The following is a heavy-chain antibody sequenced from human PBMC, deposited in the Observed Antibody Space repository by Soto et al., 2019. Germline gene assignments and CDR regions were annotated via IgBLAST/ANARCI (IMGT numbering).Heavy chain of an antibody. Sequence: SETLSLTCTVSGGSISSYYWSWIRQPPGKGLEWIGYIYYSGSTNYNPSLKSRVTISVDTSKNQFSLKLSSVTAADTAVYYCARHYGKKYQLLSGYYYYMDVWGKGTTVTVSS. V-gene: IGHV4-59*08. D-gene: IGHD2-2*01. CDR3: ARHYGKKYQLLSGYYYYMDV. CDR2: IYYSGST. CDR1: GGSISSYY. J-gene: IGHJ6*03.